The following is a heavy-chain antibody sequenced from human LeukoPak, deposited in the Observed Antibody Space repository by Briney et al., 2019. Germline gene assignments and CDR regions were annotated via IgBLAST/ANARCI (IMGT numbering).Heavy chain of an antibody. D-gene: IGHD6-25*01. CDR3: ARDNSGPLIWFDP. CDR1: AYTFTDYY. Sequence: ASPKVSCKASAYTFTDYYIHWVRQAPGQGLEWMGSIHPNSGDTNYAQKFQGRVTISRDTSISTAYMELSRLSSDDTAVFYCARDNSGPLIWFDPWGQGTLVSVFS. J-gene: IGHJ5*02. CDR2: IHPNSGDT. V-gene: IGHV1-2*02.